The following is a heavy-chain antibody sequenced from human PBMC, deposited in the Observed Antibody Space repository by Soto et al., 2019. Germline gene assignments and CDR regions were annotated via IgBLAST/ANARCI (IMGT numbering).Heavy chain of an antibody. D-gene: IGHD2-15*01. V-gene: IGHV4-34*02. CDR1: GGSFSDFY. CDR3: AARGAVAPRGY. CDR2: INHIGYT. Sequence: QVQLQQWGAGLLKPSETLSLTCAVSGGSFSDFYWTWIRQLPGKGLEWIGEINHIGYTNYNPSLDSRAAISVDTSKTQYSLNLRSATAPDTAVYYCAARGAVAPRGYWGQGTLVTVSS. J-gene: IGHJ4*02.